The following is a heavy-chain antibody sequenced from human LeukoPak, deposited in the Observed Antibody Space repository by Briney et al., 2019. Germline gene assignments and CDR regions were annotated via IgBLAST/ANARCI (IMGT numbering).Heavy chain of an antibody. CDR2: MNPNSGNT. V-gene: IGHV1-8*02. CDR1: GYTFTSYD. D-gene: IGHD3-9*01. Sequence: ASVKVSCKASGYTFTSYDINWVRQATGQGLEWMGWMNPNSGNTGYAQKFQGRVTMTTDRSTTTTYMELRSLISDDTAVYYCARDFGTQTVLRYFDPDVWGQGTLITVSS. J-gene: IGHJ4*02. CDR3: ARDFGTQTVLRYFDPDV.